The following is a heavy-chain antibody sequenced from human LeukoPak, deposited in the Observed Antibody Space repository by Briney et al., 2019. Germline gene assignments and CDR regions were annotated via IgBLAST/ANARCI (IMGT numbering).Heavy chain of an antibody. CDR2: ISAYNGDT. D-gene: IGHD6-13*01. CDR3: ARVRSSSCH. V-gene: IGHV1-18*01. CDR1: GHTFTSFG. Sequence: VSVKVSCKTSGHTFTSFGFSWVRQAPGQGLEWMGWISAYNGDTSYAQKLQGRVTMTTDTSTSTVYMELRSLRSDDTAVYYCARVRSSSCHWGQGTLVTVSS. J-gene: IGHJ1*01.